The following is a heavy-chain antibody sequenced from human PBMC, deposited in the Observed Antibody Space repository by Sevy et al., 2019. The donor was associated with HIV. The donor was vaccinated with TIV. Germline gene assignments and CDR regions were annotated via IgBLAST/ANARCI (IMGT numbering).Heavy chain of an antibody. CDR2: IYYTGST. CDR3: ARAPPVRSGDDSLNWLDP. V-gene: IGHV4-59*01. CDR1: GGSIGAYY. J-gene: IGHJ5*02. Sequence: SETLSLTCTVSGGSIGAYYWSWIRQPPGKGLEYLGYIYYTGSTNYNPSLKSRVTISVDTSKNQFSLKLSSVTAADTAVYYCARAPPVRSGDDSLNWLDPWGQGTLVTVS. D-gene: IGHD5-12*01.